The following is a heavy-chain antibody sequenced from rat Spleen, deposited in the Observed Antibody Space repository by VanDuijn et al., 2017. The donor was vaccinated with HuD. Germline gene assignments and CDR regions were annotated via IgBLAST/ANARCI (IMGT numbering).Heavy chain of an antibody. J-gene: IGHJ2*01. V-gene: IGHV5-27*01. D-gene: IGHD1-1*01. CDR2: ISTGGGNT. CDR3: TTDTTVPY. Sequence: EVQLVESGGGLVQPGRSLILSCAASGFTFINYGMAWVRQTPTKGLEWVASISTGGGNTYYRDSVKGRFTISRDNAKSSLYLQMDSLRSEDTATYYCTTDTTVPYWGQGVMVTVSS. CDR1: GFTFINYG.